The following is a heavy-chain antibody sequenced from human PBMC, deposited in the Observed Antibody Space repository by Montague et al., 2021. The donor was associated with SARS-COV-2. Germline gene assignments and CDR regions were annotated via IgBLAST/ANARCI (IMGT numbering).Heavy chain of an antibody. CDR1: GFSLSTNGMC. J-gene: IGHJ4*02. CDR3: VRLRTGGSLSGDMYYFDY. CDR2: IDWXXXK. V-gene: IGHV2-70*11. D-gene: IGHD7-27*01. Sequence: PALVKPTQTLTLTCTFSGFSLSTNGMCVSWIRQPPEKALEWLARIDWXXXKYYSTSLKTRLTISKDTSKNQVVLTMTNMDPVDTATYYCVRLRTGGSLSGDMYYFDYWGLGTLVTVSS.